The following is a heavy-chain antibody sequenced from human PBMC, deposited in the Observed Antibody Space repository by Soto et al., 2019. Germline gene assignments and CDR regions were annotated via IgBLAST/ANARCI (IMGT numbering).Heavy chain of an antibody. D-gene: IGHD6-6*01. J-gene: IGHJ4*02. CDR2: IGLRGDST. Sequence: GGSLRLSCAGSGFPFSSYSMSWVRHAPDKGPEWVSAIGLRGDSTNYADSVKGRFTISRDNSKNTLYLQMNSLRAEDTAVYYCARKFSSASFYLDYWGQGTPVTVSS. CDR3: ARKFSSASFYLDY. CDR1: GFPFSSYS. V-gene: IGHV3-23*01.